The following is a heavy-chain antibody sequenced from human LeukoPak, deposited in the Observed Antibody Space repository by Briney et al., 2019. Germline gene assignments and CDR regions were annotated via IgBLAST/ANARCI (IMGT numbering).Heavy chain of an antibody. CDR2: ISGSGGST. CDR1: GFTFSSYA. V-gene: IGHV3-23*01. D-gene: IGHD5-18*01. J-gene: IGHJ4*02. Sequence: GGSLRLSCAASGFTFSSYAMGWVRQAPGKGLEWVSAISGSGGSTYYADSVKGRFTISRDNSKNTLYLQMNSLRAEDTAVYYCAKDDSYGYGGIFSYWGQGTLVTVSS. CDR3: AKDDSYGYGGIFSY.